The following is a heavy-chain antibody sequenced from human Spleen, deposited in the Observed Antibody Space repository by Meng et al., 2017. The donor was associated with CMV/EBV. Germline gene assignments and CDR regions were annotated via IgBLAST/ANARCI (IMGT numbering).Heavy chain of an antibody. V-gene: IGHV1-18*01. CDR1: GYTFTSYG. CDR2: ISAYNGNT. D-gene: IGHD3-16*02. CDR3: ARGYDYVWGSYRYTGPFDY. Sequence: QVHVVQVGAGVKKPGASVKVSCKASGYTFTSYGISWVRQAPGQGLEWMGWISAYNGNTNYAQKLQGRVTMTTDTSTSTAYMELRSLRSDDTAVYYCARGYDYVWGSYRYTGPFDYWGQGTLVTVSS. J-gene: IGHJ4*02.